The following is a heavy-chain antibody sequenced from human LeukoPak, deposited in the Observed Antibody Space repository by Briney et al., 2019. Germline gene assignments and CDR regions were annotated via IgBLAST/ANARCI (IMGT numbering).Heavy chain of an antibody. V-gene: IGHV5-51*01. J-gene: IGHJ4*02. CDR3: ARLDAEDSSSSPPFR. CDR2: IYPGVSDT. CDR1: GYSFTSYW. D-gene: IGHD6-6*01. Sequence: GESLKISCKGSGYSFTSYWIGWVRQMPGKGLEWMGIIYPGVSDTRYSPSFQGQVTISADKSISTAYLQWSSLKASDTAMYYCARLDAEDSSSSPPFRWGQGTLVTVSS.